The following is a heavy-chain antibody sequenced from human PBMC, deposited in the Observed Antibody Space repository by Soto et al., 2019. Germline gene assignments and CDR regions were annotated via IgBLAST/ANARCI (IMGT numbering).Heavy chain of an antibody. D-gene: IGHD1-26*01. CDR1: GFTFSSYA. CDR3: VKGGWELPTDYYYYYGMDV. Sequence: PGGSLRLSCSASGFTFSSYAMYWVRQAPGKGLEYVSAISSNGGSTYYADSVKGRFTISRDNSKNTLYLQMSSLRAEDTAVYYCVKGGWELPTDYYYYYGMDVWGQGTTVTVSS. V-gene: IGHV3-64D*06. J-gene: IGHJ6*02. CDR2: ISSNGGST.